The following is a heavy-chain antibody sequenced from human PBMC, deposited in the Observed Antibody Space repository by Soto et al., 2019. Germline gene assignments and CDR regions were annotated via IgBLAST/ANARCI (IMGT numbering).Heavy chain of an antibody. J-gene: IGHJ4*02. Sequence: GSLRLSCSASGFTFTTYAMNWVRQAPGKGLEYVSSISSDGRPTYYADSVKGRFTISRDNSKNTLYLQMSSLRAEDTAVYYCVKDRSVDYWGQGSQVTVSS. D-gene: IGHD4-17*01. CDR3: VKDRSVDY. CDR1: GFTFTTYA. V-gene: IGHV3-64D*06. CDR2: ISSDGRPT.